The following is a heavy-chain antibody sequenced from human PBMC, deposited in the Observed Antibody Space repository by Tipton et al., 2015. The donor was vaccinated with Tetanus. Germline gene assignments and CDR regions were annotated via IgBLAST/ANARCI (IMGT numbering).Heavy chain of an antibody. CDR3: AKEALGVRTL. J-gene: IGHJ6*03. Sequence: QLVQSGGGLIQPGGSLRLSCAASGFTFKSYTMNWVRQAPGNGLEWVAAISGSRLTPYYADSVKGRFTISRDNSKNTLSLQLNSRRAADTAFYYCAKEALGVRTLWGIGTPV. D-gene: IGHD1-14*01. V-gene: IGHV3-23*04. CDR2: ISGSRLTP. CDR1: GFTFKSYT.